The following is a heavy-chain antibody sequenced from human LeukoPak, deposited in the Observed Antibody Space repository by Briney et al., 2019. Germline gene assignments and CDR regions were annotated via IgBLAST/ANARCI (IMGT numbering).Heavy chain of an antibody. V-gene: IGHV3-48*03. D-gene: IGHD6-19*01. CDR2: ISSSGSTI. CDR3: ARGTDDDARYSSGWY. J-gene: IGHJ4*02. CDR1: GFTFSSYE. Sequence: GGSLRLSCAASGFTFSSYEMNWVRQAPGKGLEWVSYISSSGSTIYYADSVKGRFTISRDNAKNSLYLQMNSLRAEDTAVYYCARGTDDDARYSSGWYWGQGTLVTVSS.